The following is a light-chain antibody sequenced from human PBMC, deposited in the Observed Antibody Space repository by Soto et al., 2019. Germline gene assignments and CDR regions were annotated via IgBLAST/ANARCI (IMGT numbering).Light chain of an antibody. Sequence: DIQMTQSPSTLSASVGDRVTITCRASQSISSWLAWYQQKPGKAPKPLIYDASSLESGVPSRFSGSGSGTELTLTISSLQPDDFETYYCQQYNSYPYTFGQGTKLEIK. CDR3: QQYNSYPYT. V-gene: IGKV1-5*01. CDR2: DAS. J-gene: IGKJ2*01. CDR1: QSISSW.